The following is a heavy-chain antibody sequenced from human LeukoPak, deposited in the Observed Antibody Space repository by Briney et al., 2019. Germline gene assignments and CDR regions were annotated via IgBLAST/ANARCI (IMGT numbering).Heavy chain of an antibody. Sequence: KASETLSLTCTVSGGSISSYYWSWIRQPPGKGLEWIGYIYYSGSTNYNPSLKSRVTISVDTSKNQFSLKLNSVTAADTAVYYCARDVGNFNWFDPWGQGTLVTVSS. J-gene: IGHJ5*02. D-gene: IGHD4-23*01. CDR2: IYYSGST. CDR3: ARDVGNFNWFDP. CDR1: GGSISSYY. V-gene: IGHV4-59*01.